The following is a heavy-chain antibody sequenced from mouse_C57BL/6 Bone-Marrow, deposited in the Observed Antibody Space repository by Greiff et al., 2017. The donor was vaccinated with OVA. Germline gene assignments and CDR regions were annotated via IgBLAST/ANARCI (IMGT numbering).Heavy chain of an antibody. Sequence: QVQLQQPGAELVRPGTSVKLSCKASGYTFTSYWMHWVKQRPGQGLEWIGVIDPSDSYTNYNQKFKGKATLTVDTSSSTAYMQLSSLTSEDSAVYYCARRLTTVVANWYFDVWGTGTTVTVSS. CDR1: GYTFTSYW. J-gene: IGHJ1*03. D-gene: IGHD1-1*01. CDR3: ARRLTTVVANWYFDV. CDR2: IDPSDSYT. V-gene: IGHV1-59*01.